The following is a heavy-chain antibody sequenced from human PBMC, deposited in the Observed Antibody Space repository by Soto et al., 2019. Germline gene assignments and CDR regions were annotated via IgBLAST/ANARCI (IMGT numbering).Heavy chain of an antibody. CDR1: GFTFSSYA. Sequence: EVQLLESGGGLVQPGGSLRLSCAASGFTFSSYAMSWVRQAPGKGLEWVSAISGSGGSTYYVDSVKGRFTISRDNSKNTLYLQMNSLRAEDTAVYYCAKVLSPYCSSTSCYIDYYYGMDVWGQGTTVTVSS. CDR2: ISGSGGST. D-gene: IGHD2-2*02. CDR3: AKVLSPYCSSTSCYIDYYYGMDV. V-gene: IGHV3-23*01. J-gene: IGHJ6*02.